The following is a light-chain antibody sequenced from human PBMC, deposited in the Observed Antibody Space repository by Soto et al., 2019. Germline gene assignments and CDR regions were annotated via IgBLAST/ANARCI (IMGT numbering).Light chain of an antibody. Sequence: DIVMTQSPLSLPVTPGEPASISCRSSQSLLHSNGYNYLDWYLQKPGQSPQLLIYLGSNRASGVPDRFSGSGSGKDFTLKIRRVEGEDVGVYYCMQALQTPTFGPGTKVDIQ. CDR1: QSLLHSNGYNY. CDR3: MQALQTPT. V-gene: IGKV2-28*01. CDR2: LGS. J-gene: IGKJ3*01.